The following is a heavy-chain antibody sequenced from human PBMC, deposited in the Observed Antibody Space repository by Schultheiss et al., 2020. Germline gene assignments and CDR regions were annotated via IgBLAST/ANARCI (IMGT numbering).Heavy chain of an antibody. CDR2: IKQDGSEK. J-gene: IGHJ4*02. D-gene: IGHD3-3*01. Sequence: GGSLRLSCAASGFPFSSYWMSWVRQAAGKGLEWVANIKQDGSEKYYVDSVKGRFTISRDNSKNTLYLQMNSLRAEDTAVYYCAKAASDFWSGYRLFDYWGQGTLVNGYS. CDR1: GFPFSSYW. V-gene: IGHV3-7*01. CDR3: AKAASDFWSGYRLFDY.